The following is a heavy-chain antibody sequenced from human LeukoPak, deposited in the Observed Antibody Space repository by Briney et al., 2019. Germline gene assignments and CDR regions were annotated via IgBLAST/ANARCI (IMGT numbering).Heavy chain of an antibody. CDR1: GGSLSSSSYY. CDR2: IYCSGST. Sequence: SETLSLTCTVSGGSLSSSSYYWGWIRQPPGKGLEWIGSIYCSGSTNYSPSLKSRVTMSVDTSKNQFSLKVSSVTAADTAVYYCARAVGWYGDDAFDIWGQGTMVTVSS. D-gene: IGHD6-19*01. J-gene: IGHJ3*02. V-gene: IGHV4-39*07. CDR3: ARAVGWYGDDAFDI.